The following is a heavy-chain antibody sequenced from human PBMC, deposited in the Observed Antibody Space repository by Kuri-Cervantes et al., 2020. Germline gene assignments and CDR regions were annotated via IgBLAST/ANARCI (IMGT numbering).Heavy chain of an antibody. CDR1: GFTFSSYG. Sequence: GESLKISCAASGFTFSSYGMHWVRQAPGKGLEWVAVISYDGSNKYYADSVKGRFTISRDISKNTLYLQMNSLRAEDTAVYYCAKVLVTYGSGSYYNSQQYDYWGQGTLVTVSS. V-gene: IGHV3-30*18. CDR2: ISYDGSNK. J-gene: IGHJ4*02. D-gene: IGHD3-10*01. CDR3: AKVLVTYGSGSYYNSQQYDY.